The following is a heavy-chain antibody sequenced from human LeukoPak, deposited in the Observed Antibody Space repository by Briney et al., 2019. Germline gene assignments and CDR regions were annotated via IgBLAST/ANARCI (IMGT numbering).Heavy chain of an antibody. V-gene: IGHV4-4*09. J-gene: IGHJ5*02. CDR2: IYTSGST. D-gene: IGHD6-19*01. CDR3: ATVAVAPTDQRFDP. CDR1: GGSISSDH. Sequence: SETLSLTCTVSGGSISSDHWSWIRQPPGKGLEWIGFIYTSGSTNYNPSLESRVTISVDTSKNQVSLKVSSVTAADTAVYYCATVAVAPTDQRFDPWGQGTLVTVSS.